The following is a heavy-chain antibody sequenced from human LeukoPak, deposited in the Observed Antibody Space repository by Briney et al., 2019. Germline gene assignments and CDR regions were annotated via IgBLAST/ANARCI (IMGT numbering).Heavy chain of an antibody. CDR2: IYYSGSA. V-gene: IGHV4-31*03. Sequence: SETLSLTCTVSRGSISSGGHYWSWIRQHPAKGLEWIGYIYYSGSAYYNPSLESRVTISIDTSKNQFPLKLTSVTAADTAVYFCARGTLRLFDYWGQGTLVTVSS. D-gene: IGHD5/OR15-5a*01. CDR3: ARGTLRLFDY. J-gene: IGHJ4*02. CDR1: RGSISSGGHY.